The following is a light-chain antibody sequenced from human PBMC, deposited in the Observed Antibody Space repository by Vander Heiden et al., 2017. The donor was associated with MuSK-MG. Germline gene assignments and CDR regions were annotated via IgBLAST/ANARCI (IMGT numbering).Light chain of an antibody. Sequence: QSALTQPASVSGSPGQSITISCTGTSGDVGDYNYVSWYQQHPGKVPKLIIHDVSSRPSGVSDRFSGSKSGNTASLTISGLQADDEADYDCLSYRRTNTWVFGGGTKLTVL. V-gene: IGLV2-14*03. CDR3: LSYRRTNTWV. CDR1: SGDVGDYNY. J-gene: IGLJ3*02. CDR2: DVS.